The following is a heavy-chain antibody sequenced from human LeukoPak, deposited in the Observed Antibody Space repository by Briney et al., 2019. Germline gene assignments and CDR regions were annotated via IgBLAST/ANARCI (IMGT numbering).Heavy chain of an antibody. CDR1: GFTFSSYE. CDR2: ISSSSSTI. J-gene: IGHJ4*02. Sequence: PGGSLRLSCAASGFTFSSYEMNWVRQAPGKGLEWVSYISSSSSTIYYADSVKGRFTISRDNAKNSLYLQMNSLRAEDTAVYYCARSKGSVVVVAATLQAEFDYWGQGTLVTVSS. D-gene: IGHD2-15*01. V-gene: IGHV3-48*01. CDR3: ARSKGSVVVVAATLQAEFDY.